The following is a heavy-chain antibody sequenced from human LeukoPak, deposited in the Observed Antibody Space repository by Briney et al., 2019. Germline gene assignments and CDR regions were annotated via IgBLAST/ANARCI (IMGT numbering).Heavy chain of an antibody. Sequence: GGSLRLSCAASGFTFSSYWMSWVRQAPGKGLEWVANIKQDGSEKYYVDSVKGRFTISRDNAKNSLYLQMNSLRAEGTAVYYCARSYDSSGYQSEAFDIWGQGTMVTVSS. CDR1: GFTFSSYW. D-gene: IGHD3-22*01. CDR3: ARSYDSSGYQSEAFDI. V-gene: IGHV3-7*01. CDR2: IKQDGSEK. J-gene: IGHJ3*02.